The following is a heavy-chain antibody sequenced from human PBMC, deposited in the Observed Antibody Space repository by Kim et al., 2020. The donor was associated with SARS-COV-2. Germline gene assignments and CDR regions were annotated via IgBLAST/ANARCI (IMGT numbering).Heavy chain of an antibody. V-gene: IGHV4-59*13. D-gene: IGHD1-26*01. CDR1: GGSISSYY. CDR3: ARASGSSWYFDL. CDR2: IYYSGST. J-gene: IGHJ2*01. Sequence: SETLSLTCTVSGGSISSYYWSWIRQPPGKGLEWIGYIYYSGSTNYNPSLKSRVTISVDTSKNQFSLKLSSVTAADTAVYYCARASGSSWYFDLWGRGTLVTVSS.